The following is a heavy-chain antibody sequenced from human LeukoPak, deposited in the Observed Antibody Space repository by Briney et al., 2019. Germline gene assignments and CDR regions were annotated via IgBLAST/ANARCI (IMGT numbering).Heavy chain of an antibody. D-gene: IGHD3-22*01. V-gene: IGHV1-69*05. CDR1: GGTFISYA. CDR3: ARLGVRTMTFDY. CDR2: IIPIFGTA. J-gene: IGHJ4*02. Sequence: ASVKVSCKASGGTFISYAISWVRQAPGQGLEWMGRIIPIFGTANYAQKFQGRVTITTDESTSTAYMELSSLRSEDTAVYYCARLGVRTMTFDYWGQGTLVTVSS.